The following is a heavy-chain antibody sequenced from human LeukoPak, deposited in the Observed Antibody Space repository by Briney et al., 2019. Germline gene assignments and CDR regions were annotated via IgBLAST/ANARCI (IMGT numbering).Heavy chain of an antibody. CDR2: INHSGST. J-gene: IGHJ4*02. V-gene: IGHV4-34*01. CDR1: GGSFSGYY. Sequence: SETLSLTCAVYGGSFSGYYWSWIRQPPGKGLEWIGEINHSGSTNYNPSLKSRVTISVDTSKNQFSLKLSSVTAADTAVYYCARDRYSGSYYLAFDYWGQGTLVTASS. D-gene: IGHD1-26*01. CDR3: ARDRYSGSYYLAFDY.